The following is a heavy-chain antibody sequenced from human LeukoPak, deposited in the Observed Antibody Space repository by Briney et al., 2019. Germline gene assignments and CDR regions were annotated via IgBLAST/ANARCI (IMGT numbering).Heavy chain of an antibody. CDR3: ARDLYYDSSGSRSSAFDI. D-gene: IGHD3-22*01. J-gene: IGHJ3*02. V-gene: IGHV3-21*01. Sequence: PGGSLRLSCAASGFTFSSYSMNWVRQAPGKGLEWVSSISSSSSCIYYADSVKGRFTISRDNAKNSLYLQMNSLRAEDTAVYYCARDLYYDSSGSRSSAFDIWGQGTMVTVSS. CDR1: GFTFSSYS. CDR2: ISSSSSCI.